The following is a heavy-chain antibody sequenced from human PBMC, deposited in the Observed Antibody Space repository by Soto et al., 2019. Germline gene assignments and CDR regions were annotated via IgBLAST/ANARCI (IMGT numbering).Heavy chain of an antibody. CDR3: TRDLTSIAVAGTGYYYYGMDV. J-gene: IGHJ6*02. CDR2: IRSKAYGGTT. V-gene: IGHV3-49*03. CDR1: GFTFGDYA. Sequence: GGSLRLSCTASGFTFGDYAMSWFRQAPGKGLEWVGFIRSKAYGGTTEYAASVKGRFTISRDDSKSIAYLQMNSLKTEDTAVYYCTRDLTSIAVAGTGYYYYGMDVWGQGTTVTVSS. D-gene: IGHD6-19*01.